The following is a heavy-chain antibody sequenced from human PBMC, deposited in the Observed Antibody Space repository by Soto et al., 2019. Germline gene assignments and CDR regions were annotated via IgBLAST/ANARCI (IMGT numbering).Heavy chain of an antibody. CDR1: GLTYSSSA. V-gene: IGHV1-69*01. J-gene: IGHJ4*02. Sequence: QVQLVQSGAEVRKPGSSVTVSCKASGLTYSSSAISWVRQAPGQGPEWMGGINPILGTPDYAPKFQGRVTITADESPSTVYMALGSLRSEATSMYYWARGGVDVVATSALDYWCQGTLVTVSS. CDR3: ARGGVDVVATSALDY. CDR2: INPILGTP. D-gene: IGHD5-12*01.